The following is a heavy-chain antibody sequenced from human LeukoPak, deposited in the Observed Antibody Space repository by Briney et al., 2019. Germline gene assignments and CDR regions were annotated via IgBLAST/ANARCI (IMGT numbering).Heavy chain of an antibody. V-gene: IGHV4-59*01. CDR2: IHDSGIT. CDR1: GGSIINYY. J-gene: IGHJ4*02. CDR3: ARASSGWYGLFDN. Sequence: PSETLSLTCSVSGGSIINYYWSWIRQPPGKALEWIGYIHDSGITNYNPPLKRRVTISVDTSRNQFSLRLRSVTAADTAVYYCARASSGWYGLFDNWGQGTLVTVSS. D-gene: IGHD6-19*01.